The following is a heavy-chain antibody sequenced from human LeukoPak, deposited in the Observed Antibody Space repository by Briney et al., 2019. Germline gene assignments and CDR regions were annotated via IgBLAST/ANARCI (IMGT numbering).Heavy chain of an antibody. CDR3: ARQYKYYYYYYMDV. D-gene: IGHD1-14*01. CDR1: GGSISSSSYY. J-gene: IGHJ6*03. Sequence: SETLSLTCTVSGGSISSSSYYWGWIRQPPGKGLEWIGSIYYSGSTYYNPSLKSRVTISVDTSKNQFSLKLSSVTAADTAVYYCARQYKYYYYYYMDVWGKGTTVTVSS. CDR2: IYYSGST. V-gene: IGHV4-39*01.